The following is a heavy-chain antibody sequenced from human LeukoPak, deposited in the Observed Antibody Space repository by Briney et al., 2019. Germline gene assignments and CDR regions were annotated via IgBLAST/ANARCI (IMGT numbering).Heavy chain of an antibody. CDR2: IIPIFGTA. Sequence: GASVKVSCKASGGTFSSYAISWVRQAPGQGLEWMGGIIPIFGTANYAQKFQGRVTITTDESTSTAYMELSSLRSEDTAVYHCASHLVAVGTESYYYYMDVWGKGTTVTVSS. V-gene: IGHV1-69*05. CDR3: ASHLVAVGTESYYYYMDV. D-gene: IGHD2-21*01. J-gene: IGHJ6*03. CDR1: GGTFSSYA.